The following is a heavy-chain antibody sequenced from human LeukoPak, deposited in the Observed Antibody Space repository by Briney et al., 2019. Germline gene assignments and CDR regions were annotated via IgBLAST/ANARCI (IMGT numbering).Heavy chain of an antibody. D-gene: IGHD3-10*01. CDR3: ARHRYHYAAFDP. CDR1: GGSISSYY. CDR2: IYNSGST. V-gene: IGHV4-59*08. Sequence: PSETLSLTCTVSGGSISSYYWSWIRQPPGKGLEWIGYIYNSGSTNYNSSLNSRVTISVDTSKNQFSLRLSAVTAADTAVYYCARHRYHYAAFDPWGQGTLVTVSS. J-gene: IGHJ5*02.